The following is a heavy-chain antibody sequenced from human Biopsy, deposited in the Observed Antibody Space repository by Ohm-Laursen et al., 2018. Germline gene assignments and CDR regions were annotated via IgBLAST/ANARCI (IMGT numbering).Heavy chain of an antibody. CDR3: ARHAPSYSGSYWRYFDL. J-gene: IGHJ2*01. Sequence: SETLSLTCAVSSGSISSYYWSWIRQPPGKGLEWIGYIYYTGSTNYNPSLKSRVTISVDTSMNHLSLRLTSVTAADTAVYYCARHAPSYSGSYWRYFDLWGRGTLVTVSS. CDR1: SGSISSYY. D-gene: IGHD1-26*01. V-gene: IGHV4-59*08. CDR2: IYYTGST.